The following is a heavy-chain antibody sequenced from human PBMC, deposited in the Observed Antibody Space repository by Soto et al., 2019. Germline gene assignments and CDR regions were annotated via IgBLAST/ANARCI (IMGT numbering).Heavy chain of an antibody. CDR2: ISYDGSNK. V-gene: IGHV3-30-3*01. D-gene: IGHD3-22*01. CDR3: EGGYYSGVDY. Sequence: QVQLVESGGGVVQPGRSLRLSCAASGFTFSSYAMHWVRQAAGKGLEWVAVISYDGSNKYYADSVKGRFTISRDNSKNTLYLQMNSLRAEDTAVYYCEGGYYSGVDYWGQGTLVTVSS. CDR1: GFTFSSYA. J-gene: IGHJ4*02.